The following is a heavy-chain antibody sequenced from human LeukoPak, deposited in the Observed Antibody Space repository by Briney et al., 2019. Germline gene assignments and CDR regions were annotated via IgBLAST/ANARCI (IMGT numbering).Heavy chain of an antibody. CDR1: GGSFSGYY. D-gene: IGHD3-16*01. V-gene: IGHV4-34*01. CDR3: ARGGHIWGY. J-gene: IGHJ4*02. CDR2: INHSGST. Sequence: PSETLSLTCAVYGGSFSGYYWSWIRQPPGKGLEWIGEINHSGSTNYNPSLKSRVTISVDTSKNQFSLKLSSVTAADTAVYYCARGGHIWGYWGQGTLVTVSS.